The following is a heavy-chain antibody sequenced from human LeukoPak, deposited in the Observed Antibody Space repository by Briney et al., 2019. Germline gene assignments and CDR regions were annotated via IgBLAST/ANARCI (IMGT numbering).Heavy chain of an antibody. J-gene: IGHJ6*03. CDR2: ISSSGSTI. D-gene: IGHD6-6*01. CDR3: ARDGAYSSSSGTSDPYYYYYMDV. CDR1: GFTFSDYY. Sequence: GGSLRLSCAASGFTFSDYYMSWIRQAPGKGLEWVSYISSSGSTIYYADSVKGRFTISRDNAKNSLYLQMNSLRAEDTAVYYCARDGAYSSSSGTSDPYYYYYMDVWGKGTTVTVSS. V-gene: IGHV3-11*04.